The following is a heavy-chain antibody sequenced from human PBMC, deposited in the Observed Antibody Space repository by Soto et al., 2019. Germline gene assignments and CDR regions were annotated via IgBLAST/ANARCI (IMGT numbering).Heavy chain of an antibody. CDR2: IYYSGST. Sequence: SETLSLTCTVSGGSISSSSYYWGWIRQPPGKGLEWIGSIYYSGSTYYNPSLKSRVTISVDTSKNQFSLKLSSVTAADTAVYYCARSPTNRNSGYDYPETSIAVAGPTDYYYYYMDVWGKGTTVTVSS. D-gene: IGHD5-12*01. CDR1: GGSISSSSYY. V-gene: IGHV4-39*01. J-gene: IGHJ6*03. CDR3: ARSPTNRNSGYDYPETSIAVAGPTDYYYYYMDV.